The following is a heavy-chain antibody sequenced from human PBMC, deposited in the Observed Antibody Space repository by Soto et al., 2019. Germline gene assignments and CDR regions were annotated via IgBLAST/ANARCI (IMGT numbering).Heavy chain of an antibody. Sequence: EVQLVESGGGLVKPGGSLRLSCAASGFTFPNAWMNWVRQAPGKGLEWVGRIKRRTDGGTTDYVAPVKGRFTISRDDSENMGYLQTTRLKSEDSAVYYCPREAHSSGGGWRGYWGRGSLVTVSP. CDR1: GFTFPNAW. J-gene: IGHJ4*02. D-gene: IGHD6-19*01. CDR3: PREAHSSGGGWRGY. V-gene: IGHV3-15*07. CDR2: IKRRTDGGTT.